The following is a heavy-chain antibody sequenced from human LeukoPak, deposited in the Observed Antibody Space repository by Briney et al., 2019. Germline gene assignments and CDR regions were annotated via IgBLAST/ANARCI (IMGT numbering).Heavy chain of an antibody. CDR2: IYYSGST. D-gene: IGHD2-2*02. CDR1: GGSISSSSYY. J-gene: IGHJ4*02. CDR3: ARSLAIYRPAAIPYYFDY. Sequence: TSETLSLTCTVSGGSISSSSYYWGWIRQPPGKGLEWIGSIYYSGSTYYNPSLKSRVTISVDTSKNQFSLKLSSVTAADTAVYYCARSLAIYRPAAIPYYFDYWGQGTLVTVSS. V-gene: IGHV4-39*07.